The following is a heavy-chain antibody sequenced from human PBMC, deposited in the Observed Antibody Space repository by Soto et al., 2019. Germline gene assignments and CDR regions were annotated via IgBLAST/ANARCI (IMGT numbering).Heavy chain of an antibody. CDR2: IYYSGST. Sequence: QVQLQESGPGLVKPSQTLSLTCTVSGGSISSGGYYWSWIRQHPGKGLEWIGYIYYSGSTYYNPSLKSRVTISVDTSKNQFSLKLSSVTAADTAVYYCARESYDSSGYSDAFDIWGQGTMVTVSS. CDR3: ARESYDSSGYSDAFDI. V-gene: IGHV4-31*03. CDR1: GGSISSGGYY. D-gene: IGHD3-22*01. J-gene: IGHJ3*02.